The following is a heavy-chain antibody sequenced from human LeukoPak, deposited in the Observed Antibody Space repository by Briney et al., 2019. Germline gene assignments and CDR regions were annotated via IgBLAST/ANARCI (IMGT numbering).Heavy chain of an antibody. D-gene: IGHD2-2*01. CDR1: GFTVSNNS. V-gene: IGHV3-66*01. CDR2: ISGRGST. J-gene: IGHJ4*02. CDR3: ARIYCSSTSCYVDY. Sequence: GSLRLSCAASGFTVSNNSMNWVRQAPGKGLEWVSVISGRGSTYYADPVKGRFTISRDNAKNSLYLQMNSLRAEDTAVYYCARIYCSSTSCYVDYWGQGTLVTVSS.